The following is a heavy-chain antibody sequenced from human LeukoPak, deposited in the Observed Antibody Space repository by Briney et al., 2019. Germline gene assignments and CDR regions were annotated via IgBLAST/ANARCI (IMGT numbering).Heavy chain of an antibody. V-gene: IGHV3-9*01. CDR1: GFTFDDYA. CDR3: AKDISVGGYVWGFDY. D-gene: IGHD3-16*01. J-gene: IGHJ4*02. CDR2: ISWNSGSI. Sequence: GGSLRLSCAASGFTFDDYAMHWVRQAPGKGLEWVSGISWNSGSIGYADSVKGRFTISRDNSKNSLYLQMNSLRAEDTALYYCAKDISVGGYVWGFDYWGQGTLVTVSS.